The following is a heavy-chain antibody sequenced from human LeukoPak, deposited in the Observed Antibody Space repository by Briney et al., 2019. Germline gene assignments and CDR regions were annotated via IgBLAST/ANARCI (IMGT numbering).Heavy chain of an antibody. CDR3: AKDRRVVPAAISAFYYYYGMDV. CDR1: GFTFSSYG. D-gene: IGHD2-2*02. V-gene: IGHV3-30*18. J-gene: IGHJ6*02. Sequence: GGSLRLSCAASGFTFSSYGMHWVRQAPGKGLEWVAVISYDGSNKYYADSVKGRFTISRDNSKNTLYLQMNSLRAEDTAVYYCAKDRRVVPAAISAFYYYYGMDVWGQGTTVTVSS. CDR2: ISYDGSNK.